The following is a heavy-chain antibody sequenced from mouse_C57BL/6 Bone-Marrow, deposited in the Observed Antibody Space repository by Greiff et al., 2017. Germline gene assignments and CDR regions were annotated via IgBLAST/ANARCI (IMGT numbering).Heavy chain of an antibody. Sequence: QVQLQQPGAELVKPGASVKMSCKASGYTFTSYWITWVKQRPGQGLEWIGVIYPGSGSTNYNEKFKSKATLTVDTSSSTAYMQLSSLTSEDSAVYCCGGMGYGSSYFAYWGQGTILTVSS. J-gene: IGHJ2*01. CDR3: GGMGYGSSYFAY. V-gene: IGHV1-55*01. D-gene: IGHD1-1*01. CDR2: IYPGSGST. CDR1: GYTFTSYW.